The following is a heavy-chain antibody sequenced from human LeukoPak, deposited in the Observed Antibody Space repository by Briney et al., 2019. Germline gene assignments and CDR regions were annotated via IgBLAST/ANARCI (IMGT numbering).Heavy chain of an antibody. J-gene: IGHJ4*02. CDR2: ISYDGVVK. CDR1: GFTFSSNA. D-gene: IGHD1-26*01. CDR3: AKDLATKYSLDH. V-gene: IGHV3-30*18. Sequence: PGGSLRLSCAASGFTFSSNAMHWVRQAPGKVLEGVAFISYDGVVKYYVDSVRGRFTISRDNSKNTLYLQMNSLRAEDTAVYYCAKDLATKYSLDHWGQGALVTVSS.